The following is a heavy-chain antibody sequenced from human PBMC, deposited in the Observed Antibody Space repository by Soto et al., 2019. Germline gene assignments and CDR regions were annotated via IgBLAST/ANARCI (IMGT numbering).Heavy chain of an antibody. J-gene: IGHJ4*02. CDR1: GGSISSYY. CDR2: IYYSGST. CDR3: ERFYGDYGFDY. V-gene: IGHV4-59*01. D-gene: IGHD4-17*01. Sequence: PSETLSLTCTVSGGSISSYYWSWIRQPPGKGLEWIGYIYYSGSTNYNPSLKSRVTISVDTSKNQFSLKLSSVTAADTAVYYCERFYGDYGFDYWGQGTLVTVSS.